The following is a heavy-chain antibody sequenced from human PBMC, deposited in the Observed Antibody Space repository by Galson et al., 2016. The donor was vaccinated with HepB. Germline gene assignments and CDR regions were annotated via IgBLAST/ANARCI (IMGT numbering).Heavy chain of an antibody. CDR2: IWYDGSNK. CDR1: GFTFGRYA. Sequence: SLRLSCAASGFTFGRYAMHWVRQAPGKGLEWVAVIWYDGSNKYYADSVKGRFTISRDNSKNTLYLQMNSLRAEGTAVYYCAREVGYCTSTSCEGHMDVWGKGTTVTVSS. V-gene: IGHV3-33*01. D-gene: IGHD2-2*01. CDR3: AREVGYCTSTSCEGHMDV. J-gene: IGHJ6*03.